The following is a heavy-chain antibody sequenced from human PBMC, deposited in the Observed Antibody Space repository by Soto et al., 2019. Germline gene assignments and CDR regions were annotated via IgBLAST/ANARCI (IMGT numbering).Heavy chain of an antibody. CDR2: IWFDGNKQ. CDR3: AREWAAARNWFDP. V-gene: IGHV3-33*01. CDR1: GFTFGNYG. J-gene: IGHJ5*02. Sequence: SLRLSCAASGFTFGNYGMHWVRQAPGKGLEWVAVIWFDGNKQHYADSVKGRFTISRDNSKNTLYVQMTSLRSEDTAVYYCAREWAAARNWFDPWGQGTLVTVSS. D-gene: IGHD6-13*01.